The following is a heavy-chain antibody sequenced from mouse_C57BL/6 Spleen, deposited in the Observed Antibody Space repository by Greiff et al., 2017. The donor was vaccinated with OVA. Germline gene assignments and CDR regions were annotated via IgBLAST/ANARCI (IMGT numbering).Heavy chain of an antibody. CDR2: IDPSDSYT. CDR3: ARSGYKGAMDY. J-gene: IGHJ4*01. CDR1: GYTFTSYW. V-gene: IGHV1-50*01. Sequence: QVQLQQPGAELVKPGASVKLSCKASGYTFTSYWMQWVKLRPGQGLEWIGEIDPSDSYTNYNQKFKGKATLTVDTSSSTAYMQLSSLTSEDSAVDYCARSGYKGAMDYWGQGTSVTVSS. D-gene: IGHD1-3*01.